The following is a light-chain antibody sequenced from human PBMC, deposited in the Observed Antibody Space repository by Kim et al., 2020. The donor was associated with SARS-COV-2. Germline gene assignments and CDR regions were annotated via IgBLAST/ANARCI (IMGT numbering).Light chain of an antibody. CDR1: ALPKQY. CDR2: KDS. V-gene: IGLV3-25*03. J-gene: IGLJ3*02. Sequence: SYELTQPPSVSVSPGQTARITCSGDALPKQYAYWYQQKPGQAPVLVIYKDSERPSGIPERFSGSSSGTTVTLTISGVQAEDEGDYYCQSADSSDTWVFGG. CDR3: QSADSSDTWV.